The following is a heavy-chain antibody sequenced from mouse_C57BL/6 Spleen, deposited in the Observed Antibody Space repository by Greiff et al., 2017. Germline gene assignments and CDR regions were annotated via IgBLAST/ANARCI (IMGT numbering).Heavy chain of an antibody. J-gene: IGHJ4*01. CDR2: ISDGGSYT. Sequence: EVMLVESGGGLVKPGGSLKLSCAASGFTFSSYAMSWVRQTPEKRLEWVATISDGGSYTYYPGNVKGRFTITRDNAKNNLYLQMSHLKSEDTAMYYGARYMADLEGSMDYWGQGTSVTVSS. CDR3: ARYMADLEGSMDY. V-gene: IGHV5-4*03. D-gene: IGHD1-1*02. CDR1: GFTFSSYA.